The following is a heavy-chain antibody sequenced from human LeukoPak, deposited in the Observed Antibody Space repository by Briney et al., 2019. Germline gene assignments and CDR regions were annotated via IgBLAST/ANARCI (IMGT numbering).Heavy chain of an antibody. V-gene: IGHV3-66*02. D-gene: IGHD5-24*01. CDR1: GLTVSSNY. J-gene: IGHJ6*03. CDR3: ARDAGDGYTPPDYYYYMDV. CDR2: IYSGGST. Sequence: PGGSLRLSCAASGLTVSSNYMNWVRQAPGKGLEWASVIYSGGSTYYADSVKGRFTISRDNSKNIVYLQRNSLRAEDTAVYYCARDAGDGYTPPDYYYYMDVWGIGTTVTVSS.